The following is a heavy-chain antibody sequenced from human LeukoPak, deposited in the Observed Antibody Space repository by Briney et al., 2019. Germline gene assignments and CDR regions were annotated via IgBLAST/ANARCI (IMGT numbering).Heavy chain of an antibody. CDR2: INPNSGGT. CDR1: GYTFTGYY. Sequence: ASVKVSCKASGYTFTGYYMHWVRQAPGQGLEWMGWINPNSGGTNYAQKFQGRVTMTRDTSISTAYMELSRLRSDDTAVYYCARDSRYCGGGSCYSFDYWGQGTLVTVSS. J-gene: IGHJ4*02. CDR3: ARDSRYCGGGSCYSFDY. V-gene: IGHV1-2*02. D-gene: IGHD2-15*01.